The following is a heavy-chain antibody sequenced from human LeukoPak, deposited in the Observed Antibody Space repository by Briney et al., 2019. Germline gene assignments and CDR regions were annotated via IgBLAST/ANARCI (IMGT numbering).Heavy chain of an antibody. CDR2: INSDGSST. D-gene: IGHD6-19*01. CDR1: GFTFSSHW. J-gene: IGHJ4*02. CDR3: VRESSLKY. V-gene: IGHV3-74*01. Sequence: GGSLRLSCAASGFTFSSHWMHWVRQAPGEGLVWVSGINSDGSSTSYADSVKGRFTISRDNAKNTLYVQMNSLRAEDTAVYYCVRESSLKYWGQWTLVTVSS.